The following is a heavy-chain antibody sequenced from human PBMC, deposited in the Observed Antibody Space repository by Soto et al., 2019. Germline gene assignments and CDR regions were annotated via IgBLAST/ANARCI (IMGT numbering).Heavy chain of an antibody. V-gene: IGHV3-9*01. Sequence: GGSLRLSCAASGFTFDDYAMHWVRQAPGKGLEWVSGISWNSGSIGYADSVKGRFTISRDNAKNSLYLQMNSLRAEDTAVYYCARGGQQLHGMDVWGQGTTVTVSS. CDR1: GFTFDDYA. D-gene: IGHD6-13*01. CDR3: ARGGQQLHGMDV. CDR2: ISWNSGSI. J-gene: IGHJ6*02.